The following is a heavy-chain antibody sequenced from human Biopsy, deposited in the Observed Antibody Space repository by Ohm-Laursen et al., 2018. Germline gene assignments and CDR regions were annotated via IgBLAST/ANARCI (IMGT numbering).Heavy chain of an antibody. J-gene: IGHJ5*02. Sequence: SVKVSCKVIGGTFSASGISWVRLAPGHGLEFVGGIIPIFQTTHYAQSFQGRVTIVADKSTSTAYMELSSLRSDDTAIYYCVTVRGLVWFGELIAWGQGTLVTVSS. D-gene: IGHD3-10*01. CDR2: IIPIFQTT. V-gene: IGHV1-69*06. CDR1: GGTFSASG. CDR3: VTVRGLVWFGELIA.